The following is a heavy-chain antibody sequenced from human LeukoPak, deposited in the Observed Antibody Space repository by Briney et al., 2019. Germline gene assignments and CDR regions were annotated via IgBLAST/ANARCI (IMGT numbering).Heavy chain of an antibody. CDR3: AKGGGGGYRTGGYRRAAAAFDY. Sequence: ASVKVSCKASGYTFTNNFMHWVRQAPGQGLEWMGIINPSGDNTWYAQKFQGRVTMTRDMATSTDYMEVSSLRSEDTAVYYCAKGGGGGYRTGGYRRAAAAFDYWGQGTLVTVSS. D-gene: IGHD6-13*01. CDR2: INPSGDNT. V-gene: IGHV1-46*01. CDR1: GYTFTNNF. J-gene: IGHJ4*02.